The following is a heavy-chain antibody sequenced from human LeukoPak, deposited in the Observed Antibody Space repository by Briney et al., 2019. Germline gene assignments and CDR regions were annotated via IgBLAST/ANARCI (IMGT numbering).Heavy chain of an antibody. D-gene: IGHD3-10*01. J-gene: IGHJ6*02. CDR3: TTDILYYGSGIYYYYGMDV. Sequence: GGPLRLSCAASGFTFSNAWMSWVRQAPGKGLEWVGRIKSKTDGGTTDYAAPVKGRFTISRDDSKNTLYLQMNSLKTEDTAVYYCTTDILYYGSGIYYYYGMDVWGQGTTVTVSS. CDR2: IKSKTDGGTT. V-gene: IGHV3-15*01. CDR1: GFTFSNAW.